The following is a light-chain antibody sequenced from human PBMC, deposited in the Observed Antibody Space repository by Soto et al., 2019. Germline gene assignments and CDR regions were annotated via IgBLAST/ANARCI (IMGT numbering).Light chain of an antibody. CDR1: QSVSNF. CDR3: QQRSNWPWT. Sequence: EIVLTQSPATLSLSPGERATLSCRASQSVSNFLAWYQQKPGQAPRLLISDASNRATGIPGRFSGSGSGTDFSLPISSLEPAEFAVYYCQQRSNWPWTFGQGTKVEIK. V-gene: IGKV3-11*01. J-gene: IGKJ1*01. CDR2: DAS.